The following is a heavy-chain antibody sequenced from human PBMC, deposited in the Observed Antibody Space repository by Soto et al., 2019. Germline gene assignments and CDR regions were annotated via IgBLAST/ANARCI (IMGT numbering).Heavy chain of an antibody. CDR1: GFTFSSYS. J-gene: IGHJ6*03. V-gene: IGHV3-48*01. Sequence: GGSLRLSCAASGFTFSSYSMNWVRQAPGKGLEWVSYISSSSSTIYYADSVKGRFTISRDNSKNTLYLQMNSLRAEDTAVYYCAREGTPWDYYYMDVWGKGTTVTVSS. CDR2: ISSSSSTI. CDR3: AREGTPWDYYYMDV. D-gene: IGHD2-15*01.